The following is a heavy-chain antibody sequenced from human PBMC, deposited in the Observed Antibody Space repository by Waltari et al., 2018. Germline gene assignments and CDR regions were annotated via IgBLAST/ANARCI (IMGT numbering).Heavy chain of an antibody. Sequence: EVQLVESGGGLVQPGGSLRLSCAASGFPFSSYEMNWVRQAPGEGLEWVSYISSSGSTIYYADSVKGRFTISRDNAKNSLYLQMNSLRAEDTAVYYCARLHYYGSGSYYYYFDYWGQGTLVTVSS. CDR1: GFPFSSYE. V-gene: IGHV3-48*03. CDR2: ISSSGSTI. D-gene: IGHD3-10*01. J-gene: IGHJ4*02. CDR3: ARLHYYGSGSYYYYFDY.